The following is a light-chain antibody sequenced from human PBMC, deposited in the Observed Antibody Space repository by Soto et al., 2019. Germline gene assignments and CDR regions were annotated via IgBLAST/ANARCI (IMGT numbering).Light chain of an antibody. CDR3: QSYDSSLSAGV. CDR1: SSNIGAGYD. Sequence: QSVLTQPPSVSGAPGQRVTISCTESSSNIGAGYDVHWYQHLPGTAPKLLIYGNSNRPSGVPDRFSGSKSGTSASLAITGLQAEDEADYYCQSYDSSLSAGVFGGGTKLTVL. CDR2: GNS. V-gene: IGLV1-40*01. J-gene: IGLJ3*02.